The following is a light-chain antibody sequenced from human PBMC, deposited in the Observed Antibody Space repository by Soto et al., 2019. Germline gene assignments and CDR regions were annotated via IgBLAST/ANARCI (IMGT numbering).Light chain of an antibody. CDR3: QHYNSYSWT. CDR1: QSINSW. J-gene: IGKJ1*01. Sequence: DIQMTQSPSTLSASVGDRVTITCRASQSINSWLAWYQQKPGKAPKLLIYDASTLKSGVPSRFRGSESVTEFTIIISSLQLDYFATYYSQHYNSYSWTFGQAPNVDIK. V-gene: IGKV1-5*01. CDR2: DAS.